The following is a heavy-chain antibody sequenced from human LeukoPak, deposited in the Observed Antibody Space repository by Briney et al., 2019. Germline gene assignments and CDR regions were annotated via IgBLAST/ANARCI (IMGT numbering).Heavy chain of an antibody. CDR1: GYTFTGYY. Sequence: ASVKVSCKASGYTFTGYYLHWVRQAPGQGLEWMGWISPNSDDKNYAQKFRGRVNMTRDTSISTAYMELSRLRSDDTAIYYCARGGFDYWGQGTLVTVSS. CDR3: ARGGFDY. J-gene: IGHJ4*02. CDR2: ISPNSDDK. V-gene: IGHV1-2*02.